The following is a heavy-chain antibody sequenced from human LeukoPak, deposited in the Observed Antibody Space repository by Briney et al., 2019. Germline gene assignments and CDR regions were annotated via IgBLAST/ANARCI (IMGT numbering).Heavy chain of an antibody. Sequence: GGSLRLSCAASGFTFGSYGMHWVRQAPGKGLEWVAVISYDGSNKYYADSVKGRFTISRDNSKNTLYLQMNSLRAEDTAVYYCAKDLAPVQLERRVQGDYYYGMDVWGQGTTVTVSS. V-gene: IGHV3-30*18. CDR3: AKDLAPVQLERRVQGDYYYGMDV. CDR2: ISYDGSNK. J-gene: IGHJ6*02. D-gene: IGHD1-1*01. CDR1: GFTFGSYG.